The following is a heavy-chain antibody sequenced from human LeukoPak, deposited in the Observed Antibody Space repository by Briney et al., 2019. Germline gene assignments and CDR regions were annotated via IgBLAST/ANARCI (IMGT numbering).Heavy chain of an antibody. CDR3: ARGKASGATMDY. CDR2: IYYSGST. D-gene: IGHD5-24*01. V-gene: IGHV4-59*02. Sequence: PSETLSLTCTVSGGSVSSHYWSWIRQPPGKGLEWIGYIYYSGSTNYNPSLKSRVTISVDTSKNQFSLKLSSVTAADTAVYYCARGKASGATMDYWGQGTLVTVSS. J-gene: IGHJ4*02. CDR1: GGSVSSHY.